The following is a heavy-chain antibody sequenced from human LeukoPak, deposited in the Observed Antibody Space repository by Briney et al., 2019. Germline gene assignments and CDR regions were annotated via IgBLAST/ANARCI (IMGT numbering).Heavy chain of an antibody. CDR1: GFTFSSYW. D-gene: IGHD3-10*01. CDR2: IKQGGSEK. V-gene: IGHV3-7*01. CDR3: ARDLGYYYGSGSYLDY. Sequence: GGSLRLSCAASGFTFSSYWMSWVRQAPGKGLEWVANIKQGGSEKYYVDSAKGRFTISRDNAKNSLYLQMNSLRAEDTAVYYCARDLGYYYGSGSYLDYWGQGTLVTVSS. J-gene: IGHJ4*02.